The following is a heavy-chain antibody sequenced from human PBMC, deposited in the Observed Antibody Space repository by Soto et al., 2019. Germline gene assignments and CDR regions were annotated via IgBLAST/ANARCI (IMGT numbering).Heavy chain of an antibody. CDR1: GGSVRRGNYY. D-gene: IGHD3-10*01. CDR2: ISNSGRT. CDR3: ARADYATGSYYPDY. Sequence: QVQLQESGPGLVKPSQTLSLTCTVSGGSVRRGNYYWSWIRQFPGKGLEWIGYISNSGRTYYNPSLMSRITIFVDTSKNQFFLELRSVTAADTALYYCARADYATGSYYPDYWGQGTLVTVSS. J-gene: IGHJ4*02. V-gene: IGHV4-31*03.